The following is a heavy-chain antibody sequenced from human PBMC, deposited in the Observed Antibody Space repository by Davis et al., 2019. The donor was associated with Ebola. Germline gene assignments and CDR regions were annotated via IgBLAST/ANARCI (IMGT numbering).Heavy chain of an antibody. J-gene: IGHJ6*02. V-gene: IGHV3-74*01. CDR2: INRDESGT. D-gene: IGHD3-10*01. Sequence: GESLKISCAASGFTFSNYWMHWVRQAPGKGLVWVSRINRDESGTTYADSVKGRFTISRDNAKNMLYLQMDSLRVEDTAVYYCARARITMVQGVIAKPQNYYYYGMDVWGQGTTVTVSS. CDR3: ARARITMVQGVIAKPQNYYYYGMDV. CDR1: GFTFSNYW.